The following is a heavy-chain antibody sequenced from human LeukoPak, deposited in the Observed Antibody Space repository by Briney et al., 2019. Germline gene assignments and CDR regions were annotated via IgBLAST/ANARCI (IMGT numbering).Heavy chain of an antibody. Sequence: ASVKVSCKTSGYSFIDYYIHWVRQAPGQGLEWMGWINPSSGGTNYAQKFQGRVTMTRDTSISTAYMELSELRSDDTAVYYCAGQKDPRPIDYWGQGTLITVSS. CDR2: INPSSGGT. CDR3: AGQKDPRPIDY. CDR1: GYSFIDYY. V-gene: IGHV1-2*02. J-gene: IGHJ4*02.